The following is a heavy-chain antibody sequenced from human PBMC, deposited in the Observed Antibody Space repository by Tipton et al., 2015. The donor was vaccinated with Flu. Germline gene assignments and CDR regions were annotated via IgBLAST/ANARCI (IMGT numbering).Heavy chain of an antibody. CDR2: IYYTGST. D-gene: IGHD2-21*02. V-gene: IGHV4-39*07. J-gene: IGHJ6*02. CDR3: ARDVGPQIKVTGGLDV. Sequence: TLSLTCTVSGGSIRSSTDFWAWIRQSPGKGLEWIGTIYYTGSTYYNVSLKSRVTISVDTSKNQFSLKLSSVTAADTAVYYCARDVGPQIKVTGGLDVCGQGTTVTVS. CDR1: GGSIRSSTDF.